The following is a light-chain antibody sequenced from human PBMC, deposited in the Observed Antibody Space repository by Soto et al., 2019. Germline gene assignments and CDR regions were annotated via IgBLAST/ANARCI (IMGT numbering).Light chain of an antibody. V-gene: IGKV3-15*01. CDR3: QQYNDWPPV. CDR2: GAS. CDR1: QSVNSN. Sequence: ERVMTQSPANLSVSPGESATLFCRASQSVNSNLAWYQQKPGQAPRLLLYGASTRATGIPARFSGSQSGTEFTLTIRSLQSEDFAVYYCQQYNDWPPVFDGGTRVEIK. J-gene: IGKJ4*01.